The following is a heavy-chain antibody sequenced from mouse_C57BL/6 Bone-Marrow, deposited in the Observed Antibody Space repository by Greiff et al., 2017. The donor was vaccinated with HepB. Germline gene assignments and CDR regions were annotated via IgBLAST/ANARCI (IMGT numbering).Heavy chain of an antibody. D-gene: IGHD1-1*02. J-gene: IGHJ4*01. CDR1: GYAFTNYL. Sequence: QVHVKQSGAELVRPGTSVKVSCKASGYAFTNYLIEWVKQRPGQGLEWIGVINPGSGGTNYNEKLKGKATLTADKSSSTAYMQLSSLTSEDSAVYFCSVVHYYAMDYWGQGTSVTVSS. V-gene: IGHV1-54*01. CDR2: INPGSGGT. CDR3: SVVHYYAMDY.